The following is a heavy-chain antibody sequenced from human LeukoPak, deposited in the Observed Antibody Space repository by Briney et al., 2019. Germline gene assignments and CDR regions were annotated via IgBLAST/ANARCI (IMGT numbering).Heavy chain of an antibody. CDR1: GGSISSSSYY. J-gene: IGHJ4*02. V-gene: IGHV4-39*07. D-gene: IGHD6-13*01. CDR3: ARIIAAAEIPTYYFDY. CDR2: IYYSGST. Sequence: PSETLSLTCTVSGGSISSSSYYWGWIRQPPGKGLEWIGSIYYSGSTYYNPSLKSRVTISVDTSKNQLSLKLSSVTAADTAVYYCARIIAAAEIPTYYFDYWGQGTLVTVSS.